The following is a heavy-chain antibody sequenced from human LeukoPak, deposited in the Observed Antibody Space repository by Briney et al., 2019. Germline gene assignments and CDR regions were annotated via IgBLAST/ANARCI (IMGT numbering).Heavy chain of an antibody. V-gene: IGHV5-51*01. Sequence: GESLKISCKGSGYRFTSYWIDWVRQMPGKGLEWMGSIYPGDSDTRYSPSFQGQVTISADKSISTAYLQWSSLKASDTAMYYCARHYESPEGPGWFDPWGQGTLVTVSS. CDR1: GYRFTSYW. CDR3: ARHYESPEGPGWFDP. J-gene: IGHJ5*02. CDR2: IYPGDSDT. D-gene: IGHD3-16*01.